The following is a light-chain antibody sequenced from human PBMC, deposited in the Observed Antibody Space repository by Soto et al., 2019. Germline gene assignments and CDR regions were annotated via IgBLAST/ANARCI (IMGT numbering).Light chain of an antibody. V-gene: IGKV3-20*01. CDR2: GAS. J-gene: IGKJ1*01. Sequence: EIVLTQSPGTLSLSPGDGATLSCRASQSVSSGYLAWYQQKPGRAPRLLTYGASRRATGIPDRFSGSGSGTDFTLSISRLEPEDFAVYWCQHYGNSPTFGQGTKVQIK. CDR1: QSVSSGY. CDR3: QHYGNSPT.